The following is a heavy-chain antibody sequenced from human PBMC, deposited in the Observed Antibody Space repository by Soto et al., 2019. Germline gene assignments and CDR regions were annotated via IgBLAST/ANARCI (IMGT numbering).Heavy chain of an antibody. J-gene: IGHJ4*02. CDR2: ISNDGNNK. CDR1: GFTFSSYA. D-gene: IGHD2-2*01. CDR3: AREYQLLTYYFDY. Sequence: QVQVVESGGGVVQPGRSLRLSCAASGFTFSSYAMHWVRQAPGKGLEWVAVISNDGNNKYYEDSVKGRFTSSRDNSKNTLYLQMDSLRAEDTAVYYCAREYQLLTYYFDYCGQGTLVNVSS. V-gene: IGHV3-30-3*01.